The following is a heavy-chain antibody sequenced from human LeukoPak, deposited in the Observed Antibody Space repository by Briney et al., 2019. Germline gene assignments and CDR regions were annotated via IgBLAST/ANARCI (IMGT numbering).Heavy chain of an antibody. Sequence: GGSLRLSCAASGFTVSSNYMSWVRQAPGKGLEWVSVIYSGGATYYTDSVKGRFTISRDNSKNTLYLQMNSLRAEDTAVYYCAKGYCSSTSCLKTDWGQGALVTVSS. D-gene: IGHD2-2*01. J-gene: IGHJ4*02. CDR1: GFTVSSNY. V-gene: IGHV3-53*05. CDR2: IYSGGAT. CDR3: AKGYCSSTSCLKTD.